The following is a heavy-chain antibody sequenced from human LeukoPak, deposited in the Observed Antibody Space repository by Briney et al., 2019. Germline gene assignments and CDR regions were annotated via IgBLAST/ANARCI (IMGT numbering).Heavy chain of an antibody. V-gene: IGHV1-2*02. CDR3: AREEGGFDAFDI. D-gene: IGHD3-16*01. J-gene: IGHJ3*02. Sequence: ASVKVSCKACGYTFTDYYVLWERQAPGQGLEWMGWINPHSGDTSYAQNFQGRVTMTRDTSISTVYMELSRLRSDDTAVCYCAREEGGFDAFDIWGQGTMVTVSS. CDR1: GYTFTDYY. CDR2: INPHSGDT.